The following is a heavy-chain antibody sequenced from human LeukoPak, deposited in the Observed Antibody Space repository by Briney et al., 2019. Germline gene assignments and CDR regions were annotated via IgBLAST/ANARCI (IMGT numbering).Heavy chain of an antibody. CDR1: GFPFSSYA. CDR3: ARGGEPVAGTGWPYDY. Sequence: GRSLRLSCAASGFPFSSYAMHWVRQAPGKGLEWVAVISNDGDNKYYADSVKGRFTFSRDSSENTLYLQMNGLRAEDKAVYYCARGGEPVAGTGWPYDYWGQGTLVTVSS. V-gene: IGHV3-30-3*01. D-gene: IGHD6-19*01. CDR2: ISNDGDNK. J-gene: IGHJ4*02.